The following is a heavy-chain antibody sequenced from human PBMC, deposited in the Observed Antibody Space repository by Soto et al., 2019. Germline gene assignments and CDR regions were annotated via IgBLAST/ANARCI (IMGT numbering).Heavy chain of an antibody. CDR2: ISSVGTTT. Sequence: PGGSLRLSCEASGFTISDYYMSWIRQAPGKGLEWVSYISSVGTTTYYADSVKGRFSISMDNAKNSLYLQMNSLRAEDTAVYFCAKDQEGSGTNSLGYHSKVMDVCGPGTTVTGSS. CDR3: AKDQEGSGTNSLGYHSKVMDV. CDR1: GFTISDYY. V-gene: IGHV3-11*01. J-gene: IGHJ6*02. D-gene: IGHD3-10*01.